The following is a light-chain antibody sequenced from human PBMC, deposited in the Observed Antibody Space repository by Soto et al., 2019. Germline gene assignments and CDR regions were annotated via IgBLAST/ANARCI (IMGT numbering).Light chain of an antibody. V-gene: IGLV2-14*01. J-gene: IGLJ3*02. CDR3: QSLDNSQTAWV. Sequence: QSALTQPASVSGSPGQSITISCTGSNSDVGAYNYVCWYQQHPGKAPKLLIYEVSNRPSGVSNRFSASKSGNTASLSISGLQAEDEADYYCQSLDNSQTAWVFGGGTKVTVL. CDR1: NSDVGAYNY. CDR2: EVS.